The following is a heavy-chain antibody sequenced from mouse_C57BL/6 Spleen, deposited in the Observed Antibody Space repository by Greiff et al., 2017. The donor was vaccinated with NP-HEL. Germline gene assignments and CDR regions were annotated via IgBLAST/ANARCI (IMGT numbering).Heavy chain of an antibody. V-gene: IGHV10-1*01. CDR3: VRQGYDYDEFAY. CDR1: GFSFNTYA. J-gene: IGHJ3*01. D-gene: IGHD2-4*01. CDR2: IRSKSNNYAT. Sequence: EVQLVESGGGLVQPKGSLKLSCAASGFSFNTYAMNWVRQAPGKGLEWVARIRSKSNNYATYYADSVKDRFTISRDDSESMLYLQMNNLKTEDTAMYYCVRQGYDYDEFAYWGQGTLVTVSA.